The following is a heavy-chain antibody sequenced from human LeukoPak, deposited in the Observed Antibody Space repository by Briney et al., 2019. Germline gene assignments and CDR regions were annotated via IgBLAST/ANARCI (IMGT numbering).Heavy chain of an antibody. CDR2: INHSGST. J-gene: IGHJ4*02. D-gene: IGHD2-15*01. CDR3: ARLPYCSGGSCYFDY. V-gene: IGHV4-34*01. CDR1: GGSFSGYY. Sequence: SETLSLTCAVYGGSFSGYYWSWIRQPPGKGLEWIGEINHSGSTNYNPSLKSRVTMSEDTSKHQFSLKLSSVTAADTAVYYCARLPYCSGGSCYFDYWGQGTLVTVSS.